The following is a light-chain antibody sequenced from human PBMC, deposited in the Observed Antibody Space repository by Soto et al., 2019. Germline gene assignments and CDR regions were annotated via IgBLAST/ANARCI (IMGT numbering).Light chain of an antibody. Sequence: DIPMTQSPSSLSASAGDRVTITCRASQGISNYVAWYQQKPGKVPKLLIYAASTLQSGVPSRFSGSGSGTDFTLTISSLQPEDVATYYCQKYNSAPWTFGQGTKVEIK. CDR2: AAS. J-gene: IGKJ1*01. CDR3: QKYNSAPWT. V-gene: IGKV1-27*01. CDR1: QGISNY.